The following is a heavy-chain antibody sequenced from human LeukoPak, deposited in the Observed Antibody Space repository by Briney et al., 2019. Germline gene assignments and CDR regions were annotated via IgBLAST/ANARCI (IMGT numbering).Heavy chain of an antibody. J-gene: IGHJ4*02. D-gene: IGHD3-10*01. V-gene: IGHV3-30*02. CDR3: ARVFDDVVRSYYYIPHF. CDR2: IRFDGSKT. CDR1: GFNLSRNG. Sequence: GGSLRLSCEASGFNLSRNGMHWVRQAPGKGLEWVSFIRFDGSKTFYGDSVRGRFTMSRDISKNTLYLQLYSLRADDTAVYYCARVFDDVVRSYYYIPHFRGQGILVTGFS.